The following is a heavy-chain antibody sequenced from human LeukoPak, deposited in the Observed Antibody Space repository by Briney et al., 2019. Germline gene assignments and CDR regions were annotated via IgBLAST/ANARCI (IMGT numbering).Heavy chain of an antibody. V-gene: IGHV1-24*01. Sequence: ASVKVSCKVSGYTLTELSMHWVRQAPGKGLEWMGGFDPEGCNTIYAQKFQGRVTMAEDTSTDTAYMELSSMRAEDMAVYYWATRDYWGQGTLVTVSS. J-gene: IGHJ4*02. CDR1: GYTLTELS. CDR3: ATRDY. CDR2: FDPEGCNT.